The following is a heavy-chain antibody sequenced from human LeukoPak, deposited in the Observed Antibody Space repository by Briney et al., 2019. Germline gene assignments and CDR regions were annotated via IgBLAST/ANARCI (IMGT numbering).Heavy chain of an antibody. J-gene: IGHJ4*02. D-gene: IGHD2-2*01. CDR2: INPNSGGT. V-gene: IGHV1-2*02. CDR1: GYTFTGYY. Sequence: ASVKVSCKASGYTFTGYYMHWVRQAPGQGLEWMGWINPNSGGTNYAQKFQGRVTMTRGTSISTAYMELSRLRSDDTAVYYCARVKGYCSSTSCKKNYFDYWGQGTLVTVSS. CDR3: ARVKGYCSSTSCKKNYFDY.